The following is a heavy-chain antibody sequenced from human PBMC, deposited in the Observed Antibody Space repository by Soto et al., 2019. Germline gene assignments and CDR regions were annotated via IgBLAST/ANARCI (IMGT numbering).Heavy chain of an antibody. J-gene: IGHJ4*02. CDR2: INHSGST. CDR3: ARLGGYVSVGYYYLWDS. V-gene: IGHV4-39*01. D-gene: IGHD3-22*01. CDR1: DGSMNSDSSY. Sequence: SETLSLTCRVSDGSMNSDSSYWGWIRQPPGKGLEWIGVINHSGSTYHNLSLKGRVTMSVDASRNQFSLKLTSMTAADTAVYYCARLGGYVSVGYYYLWDSWGQGTLVTVSS.